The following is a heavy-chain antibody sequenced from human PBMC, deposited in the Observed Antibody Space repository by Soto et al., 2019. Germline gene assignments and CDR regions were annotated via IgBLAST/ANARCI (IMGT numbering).Heavy chain of an antibody. V-gene: IGHV1-2*04. CDR2: INPNSGGT. J-gene: IGHJ4*02. CDR3: ARDAVNLGGYGVYDY. Sequence: PRASVKVSCKASGYTFTGYYMHWVRQAPGQGLEWMGWINPNSGGTNYAQKFQGWVTMTRDTSISTAYMELSRLRSDDTAVYYCARDAVNLGGYGVYDYWGQGTLVTVSS. D-gene: IGHD5-12*01. CDR1: GYTFTGYY.